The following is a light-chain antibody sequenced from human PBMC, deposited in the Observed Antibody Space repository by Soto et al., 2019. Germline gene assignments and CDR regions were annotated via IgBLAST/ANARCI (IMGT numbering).Light chain of an antibody. V-gene: IGLV2-14*01. J-gene: IGLJ1*01. CDR3: SSYTSSSTTPYV. CDR1: SSDLGAYNY. CDR2: EVI. Sequence: QSALTQPASVSGSPGQSITISCTGTSSDLGAYNYVSWYRQHPGKAPKLMIYEVINRPSGVSNRFSGSKSGNTASLTISGLQAEDEADYYCSSYTSSSTTPYVFGTGTKLTVL.